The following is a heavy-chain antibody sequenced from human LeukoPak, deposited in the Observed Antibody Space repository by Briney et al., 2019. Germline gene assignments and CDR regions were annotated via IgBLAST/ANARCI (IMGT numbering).Heavy chain of an antibody. J-gene: IGHJ4*02. CDR1: GGSISSSNW. CDR2: IYHSGST. V-gene: IGHV4-4*02. CDR3: ASTTAGTLVGDDY. D-gene: IGHD6-13*01. Sequence: PSETLSLTCAVSGGSISSSNWWSWVRQPPGKGLEWIGEIYHSGSTNYNPSLKSRVTISVDKSKNQFSLKLSSVTAADTAVYYCASTTAGTLVGDDYWGQGTLVTVSS.